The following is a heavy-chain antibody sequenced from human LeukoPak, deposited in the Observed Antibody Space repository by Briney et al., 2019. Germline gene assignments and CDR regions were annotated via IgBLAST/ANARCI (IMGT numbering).Heavy chain of an antibody. J-gene: IGHJ4*02. D-gene: IGHD3-16*01. CDR3: ARDPSRGNLDS. CDR2: IKQDGSKK. Sequence: GGSLRLSSAASGFTFSSSWMSWVRQAPGQGLEWVANIKQDGSKKYYVDSVKGRFTISRDNAKNSLYLQMNSLRAEDTAVYYCARDPSRGNLDSWGQGTLVTVSS. V-gene: IGHV3-7*05. CDR1: GFTFSSSW.